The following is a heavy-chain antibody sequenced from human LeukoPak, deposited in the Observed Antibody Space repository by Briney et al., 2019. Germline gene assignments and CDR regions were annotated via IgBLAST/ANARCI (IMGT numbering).Heavy chain of an antibody. J-gene: IGHJ4*02. CDR3: AKDLTLYGSGTYRGLFDY. V-gene: IGHV3-21*04. Sequence: GGSLRLSCAASGFTFSSYSMNWVRQAPGKGLEWVSSISSSSSYIYYADSVKGRFTISRDNSKNTLYLQMNSLRAEDTAVYYCAKDLTLYGSGTYRGLFDYWGQGTLVTVSS. D-gene: IGHD3-10*01. CDR1: GFTFSSYS. CDR2: ISSSSSYI.